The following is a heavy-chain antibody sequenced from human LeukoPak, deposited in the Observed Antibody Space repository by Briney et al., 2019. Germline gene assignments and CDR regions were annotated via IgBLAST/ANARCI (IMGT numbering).Heavy chain of an antibody. J-gene: IGHJ4*02. CDR2: IYPGDSDT. CDR3: AGQERYYDSSGYYYPAYFDY. Sequence: GESLKISCKGSGYSFTSYWIGWVRQMPGKGLEWMGIIYPGDSDTRYSPSFQGQVTISADKSISTAYLQWSSLKASDTATYYCAGQERYYDSSGYYYPAYFDYWGQGTLVTVSS. V-gene: IGHV5-51*01. D-gene: IGHD3-22*01. CDR1: GYSFTSYW.